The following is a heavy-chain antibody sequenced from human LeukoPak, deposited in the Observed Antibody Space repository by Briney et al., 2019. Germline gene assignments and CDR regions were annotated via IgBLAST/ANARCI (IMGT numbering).Heavy chain of an antibody. D-gene: IGHD6-19*01. CDR1: GYTFTDYY. Sequence: SVKVSCKASGYTFTDYYMHWVRQAPGQGLEWMGWINQNSGGAHYAQTFKGGVSNTMHRPSTTIYMELSRLPSGDTAVYYCARQASGGWYYDYWGQGTLVTVSS. V-gene: IGHV1-2*02. J-gene: IGHJ4*02. CDR2: INQNSGGA. CDR3: ARQASGGWYYDY.